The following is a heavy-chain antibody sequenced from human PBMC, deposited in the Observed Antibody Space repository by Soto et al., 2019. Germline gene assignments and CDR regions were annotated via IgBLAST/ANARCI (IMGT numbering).Heavy chain of an antibody. CDR1: GFTVSSNY. V-gene: IGHV3-30-3*01. CDR2: ISYDGSNK. D-gene: IGHD3-3*01. CDR3: ARDSIMDDFWSGYLVVPSLRYYYGMDV. J-gene: IGHJ6*02. Sequence: GGSLRLSCAASGFTVSSNYMSWVRQAPGKGLEWVAVISYDGSNKYYADSVKGRFTISRDNCKNTLYLQMNSLRAEETAVYYGARDSIMDDFWSGYLVVPSLRYYYGMDVWGQGTTVTVSS.